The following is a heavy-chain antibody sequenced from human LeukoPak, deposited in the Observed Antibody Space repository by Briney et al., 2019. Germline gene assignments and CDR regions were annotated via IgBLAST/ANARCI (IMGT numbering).Heavy chain of an antibody. CDR2: ISYDGSNK. CDR3: ARGGRYCSSTSCYYLGDY. J-gene: IGHJ4*02. Sequence: GGSLRLSRAASGFTFSSYAMHWVRQAPGKGLEWVAVISYDGSNKYYADSVKGRFTISRDNSKNTLYLQMNSLRAEDTAVYCCARGGRYCSSTSCYYLGDYWGQGTLVTVSS. D-gene: IGHD2-2*01. V-gene: IGHV3-30*04. CDR1: GFTFSSYA.